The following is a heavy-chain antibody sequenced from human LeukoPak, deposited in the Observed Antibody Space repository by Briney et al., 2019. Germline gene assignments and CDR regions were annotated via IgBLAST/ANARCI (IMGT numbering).Heavy chain of an antibody. D-gene: IGHD3-16*02. CDR3: ASGELSTSPYYYYGMDV. V-gene: IGHV1-46*01. Sequence: EASVKVSCKASGYTFTSYYMHWVRQAPGQGLEWMGIINPSGGSTSYAQKFQGRVTMTRDTSTSTVYMELSSLRSEDTAVYYCASGELSTSPYYYYGMDVWGQGTTVTVSS. J-gene: IGHJ6*02. CDR1: GYTFTSYY. CDR2: INPSGGST.